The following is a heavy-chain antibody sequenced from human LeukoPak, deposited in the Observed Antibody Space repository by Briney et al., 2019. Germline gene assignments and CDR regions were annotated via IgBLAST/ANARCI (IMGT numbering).Heavy chain of an antibody. V-gene: IGHV3-9*01. CDR3: AKDSGVVTAIHPDAFDI. CDR2: ISWNSGSI. D-gene: IGHD2-21*02. CDR1: GFTFDDYA. J-gene: IGHJ3*02. Sequence: PGRPLRLSCAASGFTFDDYAMHWVRQAPGKGLEWVSGISWNSGSIGYADSVKGRFTISRDNAKNSLYLQMNSLRAEDTALYYCAKDSGVVTAIHPDAFDIWGQGTMVTVSS.